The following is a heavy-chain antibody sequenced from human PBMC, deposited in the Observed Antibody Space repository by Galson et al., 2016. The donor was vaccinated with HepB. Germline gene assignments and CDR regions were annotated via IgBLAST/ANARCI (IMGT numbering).Heavy chain of an antibody. D-gene: IGHD6-19*01. CDR3: ARSAFSSGWSEGGWFHS. Sequence: SVKVSCKASGGIFTSHTFNWVRQAPGQTLEWMGRIIPLLNTVNYTQEFQGRVAFTADKSTTTAYMELNSLRSDDTAVYYCARSAFSSGWSEGGWFHSWGQGTLVTVSS. J-gene: IGHJ5*01. CDR2: IIPLLNTV. CDR1: GGIFTSHT. V-gene: IGHV1-69*08.